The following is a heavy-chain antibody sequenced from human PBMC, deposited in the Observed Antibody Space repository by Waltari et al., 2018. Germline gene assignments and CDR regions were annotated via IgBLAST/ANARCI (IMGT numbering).Heavy chain of an antibody. V-gene: IGHV1-2*02. CDR3: ARVPLAYCGGDCPLGY. J-gene: IGHJ4*02. CDR1: GYTFTGYY. Sequence: QVQLVQSGAEVTKPGASVKVSCKASGYTFTGYYMHWVRQAPGQGLEWMGWINPNSGGTNYAQKFQGRVTMTRDTSSSTAYMELSSLRSEDTAVYYCARVPLAYCGGDCPLGYWGQGTLVTVSS. D-gene: IGHD2-21*02. CDR2: INPNSGGT.